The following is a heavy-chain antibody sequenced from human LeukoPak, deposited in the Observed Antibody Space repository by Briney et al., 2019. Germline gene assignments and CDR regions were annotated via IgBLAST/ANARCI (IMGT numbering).Heavy chain of an antibody. V-gene: IGHV1-69*04. J-gene: IGHJ4*02. CDR2: IIPIFGIA. D-gene: IGHD5-12*01. Sequence: ASVKVSCKAPGGTFSSYAISWVRQAPGQGLEWMGRIIPIFGIANYAQKFQGRVTITADKSTSTAYMELSSLRSEDTAVYYCATTGSGYEDFGYWGQGTLVTVSS. CDR1: GGTFSSYA. CDR3: ATTGSGYEDFGY.